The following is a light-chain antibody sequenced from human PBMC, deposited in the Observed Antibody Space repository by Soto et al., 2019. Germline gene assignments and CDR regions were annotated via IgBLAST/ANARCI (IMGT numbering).Light chain of an antibody. CDR2: GAS. CDR3: QQYGSSPWT. V-gene: IGKV3-20*01. J-gene: IGKJ1*01. Sequence: EIVLTQSPGTLSLSPGERATLSCRASQSVSSSYLAWYQQKPGQAPRLLIYGASSRATGIPDRFSGSGSGXDXXXXXXXLXPEDFAXXXXQQYGSSPWTFGQGTKVEIK. CDR1: QSVSSSY.